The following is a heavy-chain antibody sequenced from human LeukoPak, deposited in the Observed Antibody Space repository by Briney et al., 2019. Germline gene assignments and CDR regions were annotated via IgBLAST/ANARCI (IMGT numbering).Heavy chain of an antibody. CDR2: ISSSGSTI. V-gene: IGHV3-48*03. J-gene: IGHJ4*02. CDR1: GFTFSSYE. Sequence: GGSLRLSCAASGFTFSSYEMNWVRQAPGKGLEWVSYISSSGSTIYYADSVKGRFTISRDNAKNSLYLQMNSLRAEDTAVYYCARVNLMGFWSGYSVDSWGRGTLVTVSS. CDR3: ARVNLMGFWSGYSVDS. D-gene: IGHD3-3*01.